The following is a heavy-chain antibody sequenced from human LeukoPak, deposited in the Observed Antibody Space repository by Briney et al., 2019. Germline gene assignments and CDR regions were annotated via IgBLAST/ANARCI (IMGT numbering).Heavy chain of an antibody. CDR2: IWYDGSNK. V-gene: IGHV3-33*01. Sequence: GGSLRLSCAASEFTFSSYGMHWVRQAPGKGLEWVAAIWYDGSNKYYADSVKGRFTISRDNSKNTLYLQMNTLRAEDTAVYYCARIMTTLTTGKDVWGQGTTVTVSS. CDR1: EFTFSSYG. CDR3: ARIMTTLTTGKDV. J-gene: IGHJ6*02. D-gene: IGHD4-17*01.